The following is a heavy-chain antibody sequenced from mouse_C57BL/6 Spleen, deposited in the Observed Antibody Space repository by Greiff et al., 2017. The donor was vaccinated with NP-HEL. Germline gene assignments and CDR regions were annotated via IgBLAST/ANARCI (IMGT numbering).Heavy chain of an antibody. J-gene: IGHJ2*01. D-gene: IGHD2-4*01. V-gene: IGHV1-4*01. CDR3: ARLADYDACFDY. Sequence: VQLQQSGAELARPGASVKMSCKASGYTFTSYTMHWVKQRPGQGLEWIGYINPSSGYTKYNQKFKDKATLTADKSSSTAYMQLSSLTSEDSAVYYCARLADYDACFDYWGQGTTLTVSS. CDR2: INPSSGYT. CDR1: GYTFTSYT.